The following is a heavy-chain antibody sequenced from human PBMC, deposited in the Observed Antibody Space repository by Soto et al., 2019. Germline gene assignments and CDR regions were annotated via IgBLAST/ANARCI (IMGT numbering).Heavy chain of an antibody. CDR2: ISVYSGST. D-gene: IGHD6-19*01. V-gene: IGHV1-18*04. Sequence: QVQLVQSGAEVKKPGASVRVSCEASGYTFTSYGISWVRQAPGQGLEWMGWISVYSGSTNYAQKLQGRVTMTTDRSTRAVYMELRSLRSDDTAVYYCARDAWGRAVPDYNYYAMDVWGQGTTVTVS. CDR3: ARDAWGRAVPDYNYYAMDV. J-gene: IGHJ6*02. CDR1: GYTFTSYG.